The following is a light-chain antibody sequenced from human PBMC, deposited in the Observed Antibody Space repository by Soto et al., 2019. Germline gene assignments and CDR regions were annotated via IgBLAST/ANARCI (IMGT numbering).Light chain of an antibody. CDR3: QQHGSSPLT. Sequence: EIVLTQSPGTLSLSPGERATLSCRASQSVSSSYLAWYQQKPGQAPRLLIYGANNRATGISDRFSGSGSGTDFTLTISSLESDDFAVYYCQQHGSSPLTFGGGTTVEIK. J-gene: IGKJ4*01. V-gene: IGKV3-20*01. CDR1: QSVSSSY. CDR2: GAN.